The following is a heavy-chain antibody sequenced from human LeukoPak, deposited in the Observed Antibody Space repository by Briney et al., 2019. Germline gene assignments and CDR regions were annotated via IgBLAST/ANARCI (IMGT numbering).Heavy chain of an antibody. Sequence: GGSLRLSCAASGFTFSSYAMSWVCQAPGKGLEWVSAISGSGGSTYYADSVKGRFTISRDNSKNTLYLQMNSLRAEDTVVYYCAKCLSGYCSSTSCYKVDAFDIWGQGTMVTVSS. CDR2: ISGSGGST. D-gene: IGHD2-2*01. CDR3: AKCLSGYCSSTSCYKVDAFDI. CDR1: GFTFSSYA. V-gene: IGHV3-23*01. J-gene: IGHJ3*02.